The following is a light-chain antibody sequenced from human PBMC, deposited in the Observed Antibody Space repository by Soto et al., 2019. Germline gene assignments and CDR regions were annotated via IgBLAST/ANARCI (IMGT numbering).Light chain of an antibody. CDR3: QHYNSYSEA. V-gene: IGKV1-5*03. J-gene: IGKJ1*01. CDR2: KAS. Sequence: DIQMTQSPSTLSGSVGDRVTITCRASQTISSWLAWYQQKPGKAPKLLIYKASTLKSGVPSRFSGSGSGTEFTLTISNLQPDDFATYYCQHYNSYSEAVGQVTKVDSK. CDR1: QTISSW.